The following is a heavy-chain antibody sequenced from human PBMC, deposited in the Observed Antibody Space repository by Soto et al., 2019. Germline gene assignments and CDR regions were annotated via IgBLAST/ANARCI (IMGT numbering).Heavy chain of an antibody. Sequence: ASVKVSCKTSGFTFTSYALHWVRQAPGQRPEWMGWINDGYGHTKYSKHFQDRVTITRDTSASTAYLELSSLTSEDTAIYYCARGYEVDSDDYYNDRFDHWGQGTLVTVSS. V-gene: IGHV1-3*01. CDR3: ARGYEVDSDDYYNDRFDH. CDR1: GFTFTSYA. D-gene: IGHD1-26*01. J-gene: IGHJ5*02. CDR2: INDGYGHT.